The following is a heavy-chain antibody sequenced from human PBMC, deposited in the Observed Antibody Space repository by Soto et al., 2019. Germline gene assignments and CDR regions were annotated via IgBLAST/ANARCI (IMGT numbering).Heavy chain of an antibody. J-gene: IGHJ4*02. V-gene: IGHV3-23*01. D-gene: IGHD3-22*01. Sequence: XVSLQLSCAASGFTLSNYAMSWVRQAPGKGLEWVSAIIDSGGNTYYEDSVKGRFTISRDNSKNTLYLQMNSLRAEDTAVYYCAKGAGYDSSGYYYALFDSWGQGALVTVSS. CDR1: GFTLSNYA. CDR3: AKGAGYDSSGYYYALFDS. CDR2: IIDSGGNT.